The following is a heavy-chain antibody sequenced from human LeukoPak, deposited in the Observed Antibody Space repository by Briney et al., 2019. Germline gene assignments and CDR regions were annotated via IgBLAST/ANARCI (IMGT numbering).Heavy chain of an antibody. CDR3: AKDTKRYYGSGSYSDY. J-gene: IGHJ4*02. CDR1: GFTFGDYA. CDR2: ISWNSGSI. V-gene: IGHV3-9*01. Sequence: GRSLRLSCAASGFTFGDYAMHWVRQAPGKGLEWVSGISWNSGSIGYADSVKGRFTISRDNAKNSLYLQMNSLRAEDTALYYCAKDTKRYYGSGSYSDYRGQGTLVTVSS. D-gene: IGHD3-10*01.